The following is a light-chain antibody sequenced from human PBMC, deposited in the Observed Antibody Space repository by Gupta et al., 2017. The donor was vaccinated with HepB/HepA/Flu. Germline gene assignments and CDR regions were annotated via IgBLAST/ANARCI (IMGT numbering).Light chain of an antibody. J-gene: IGKJ5*01. Sequence: EIQLTQSPSSLSSSVGERATITCRASQSISNYLNWYQQKPGKAPKRLIFAAAGLRSGGPSRCCGSGAGTEVFPTISSLQPDDVSAVYCQQRYSSPVTFGQGTRLEIK. CDR2: AAA. CDR3: QQRYSSPVT. CDR1: QSISNY. V-gene: IGKV1-39*01.